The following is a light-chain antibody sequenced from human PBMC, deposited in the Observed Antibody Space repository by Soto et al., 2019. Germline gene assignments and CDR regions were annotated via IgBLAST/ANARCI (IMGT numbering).Light chain of an antibody. CDR3: QQNYSYPWT. CDR2: AAS. J-gene: IGKJ1*01. CDR1: QGIRND. V-gene: IGKV1-6*01. Sequence: IEMTQSPSSLSSSVGDRVTITCRASQGIRNDLGWYQQKPGKAPKLLIYAASSLQSGVPSRFSGSGSGTDFTLTIGGLQHDDFATYYCQQNYSYPWTFGQGTKVEIK.